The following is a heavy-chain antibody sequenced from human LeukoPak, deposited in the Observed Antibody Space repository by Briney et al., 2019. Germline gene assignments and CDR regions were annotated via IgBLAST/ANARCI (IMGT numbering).Heavy chain of an antibody. V-gene: IGHV4-59*12. CDR2: IYYSGST. CDR3: ATRADNYGDYVNNWFDP. J-gene: IGHJ5*02. CDR1: GGSISSYY. Sequence: PSETLSLTCTVSGGSISSYYWSWIRQPPGKGLEWIGYIYYSGSTNYNPSLKSRVTISVDTSKNQFSLKLSSVTAADTAVYYCATRADNYGDYVNNWFDPWGQGTLVTVSS. D-gene: IGHD4-17*01.